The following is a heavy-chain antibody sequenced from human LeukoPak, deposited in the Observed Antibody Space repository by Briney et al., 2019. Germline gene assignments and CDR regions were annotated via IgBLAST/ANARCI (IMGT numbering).Heavy chain of an antibody. CDR1: GFSLSGYW. J-gene: IGHJ3*02. CDR3: ARPGITAFDI. Sequence: SGGSLRLSCAASGFSLSGYWMSWVRQAPGKGPEWVANIKEDGSRRYYSESVRGRFTISRDNAKNSVSLYMNSLRAGDSAVYYCARPGITAFDIWGQGTMVTVSS. CDR2: IKEDGSRR. V-gene: IGHV3-7*01. D-gene: IGHD3-10*01.